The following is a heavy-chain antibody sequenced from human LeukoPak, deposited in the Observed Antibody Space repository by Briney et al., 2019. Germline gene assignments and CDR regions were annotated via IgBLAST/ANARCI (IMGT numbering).Heavy chain of an antibody. J-gene: IGHJ4*02. CDR2: FDPEDGET. V-gene: IGHV1-24*01. CDR3: ATVRIAAAGNPFDY. D-gene: IGHD6-13*01. CDR1: GYTLTELS. Sequence: ASVKVSCKVSGYTLTELSLHWVRQAPGKGLEWMGGFDPEDGETTYAQKFQGRVTMTEDTSTDTAYMELSSLRSEDTAVYYCATVRIAAAGNPFDYWGQGTLVTVSS.